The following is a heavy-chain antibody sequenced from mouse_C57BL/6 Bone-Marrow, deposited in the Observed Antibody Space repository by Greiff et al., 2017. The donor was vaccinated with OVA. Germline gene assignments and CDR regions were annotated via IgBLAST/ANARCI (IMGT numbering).Heavy chain of an antibody. CDR3: ARDATVGGFDY. CDR1: GFTFSSYA. Sequence: EVMLVESGGGLVKPGGSLKLSCAASGFTFSSYAMSWVRQTPEKRLEWVATISDGGSYTYYPDNVKGRFTISRDNAKNNLYLQMSHLKSEDTAMYYCARDATVGGFDYWGQGTTLTVSS. CDR2: ISDGGSYT. D-gene: IGHD1-1*01. V-gene: IGHV5-4*01. J-gene: IGHJ2*01.